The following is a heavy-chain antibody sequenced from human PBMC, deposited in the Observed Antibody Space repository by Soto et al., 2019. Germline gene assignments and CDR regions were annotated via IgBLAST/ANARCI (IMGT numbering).Heavy chain of an antibody. J-gene: IGHJ4*02. D-gene: IGHD3-3*01. V-gene: IGHV1-18*01. CDR1: GYTFTSYG. CDR3: ARYYDFWSGSSSHDY. Sequence: GASVKVSCKASGYTFTSYGISWVRQAPGQGLEWMGWISAYNGNTNYAQKLQGRVTMTTDTSTSTAYMELRSLRSDDTAVYYCARYYDFWSGSSSHDYWGQGTLVTVSS. CDR2: ISAYNGNT.